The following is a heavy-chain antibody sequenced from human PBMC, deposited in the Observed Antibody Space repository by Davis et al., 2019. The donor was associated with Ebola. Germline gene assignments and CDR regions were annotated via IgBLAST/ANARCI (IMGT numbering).Heavy chain of an antibody. V-gene: IGHV1-46*01. J-gene: IGHJ3*02. CDR2: INPSGGST. CDR1: GYTFTSYY. D-gene: IGHD3-22*01. Sequence: AASVKVSCKASGYTFTSYYMHWVRQAPGQGLEWMGIINPSGGSTSYAQKFQGRVTMTRDTSTSTVYMELSSLRSEDTAVYYCARDPYYDSSGYYYSDAFDIWGQGTMVTVSS. CDR3: ARDPYYDSSGYYYSDAFDI.